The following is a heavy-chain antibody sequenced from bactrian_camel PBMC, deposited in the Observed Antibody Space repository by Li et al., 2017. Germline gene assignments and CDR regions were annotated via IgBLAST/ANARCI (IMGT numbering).Heavy chain of an antibody. CDR1: GYIDNHAC. V-gene: IGHV3S53*01. J-gene: IGHJ4*01. D-gene: IGHD2*01. Sequence: QLVESGGGTVQAGGSLTLSCAVSGYIDNHACMAWFRQAPGKEREGVASIAGAGNPAYLDAVKGRFTISKDNAHSTLILQMNNLKPEDTAMYYCAAGPSCDYYSNPAAFNYWGQGTQVTVS. CDR3: AAGPSCDYYSNPAAFNY. CDR2: IAGAGNP.